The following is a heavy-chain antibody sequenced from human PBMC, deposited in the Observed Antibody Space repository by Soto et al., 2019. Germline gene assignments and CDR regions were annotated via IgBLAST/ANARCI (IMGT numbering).Heavy chain of an antibody. V-gene: IGHV4-34*01. D-gene: IGHD3-9*01. J-gene: IGHJ6*03. CDR2: INHSGST. Sequence: SETLSLTWAVYGGSFRGYYRSWIRQPPGKGVEWIGEINHSGSTNYNPSLKSRVTISVDTSKNQFSLKLSSVTAADTAVYYCARGWVRYFDWLGGPYYMDVWGKGTTVTVSS. CDR3: ARGWVRYFDWLGGPYYMDV. CDR1: GGSFRGYY.